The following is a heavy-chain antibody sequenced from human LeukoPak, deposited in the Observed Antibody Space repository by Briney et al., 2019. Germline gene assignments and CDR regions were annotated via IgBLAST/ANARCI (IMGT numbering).Heavy chain of an antibody. D-gene: IGHD3-10*01. Sequence: PSETLSLTCTVSGGSITSSSYYWGRIPQPPGKGLEWIGSIYYTGSTYYNPSLKSRVTISVDTSKKQFSLRLNSVTAADTAMYYCARHFEFGETTGSDYWGQGTLVTVSS. CDR3: ARHFEFGETTGSDY. CDR1: GGSITSSSYY. V-gene: IGHV4-39*01. CDR2: IYYTGST. J-gene: IGHJ4*02.